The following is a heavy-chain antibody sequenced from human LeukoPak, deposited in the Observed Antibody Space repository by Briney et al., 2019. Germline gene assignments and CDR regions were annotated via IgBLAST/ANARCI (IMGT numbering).Heavy chain of an antibody. D-gene: IGHD2-15*01. Sequence: ASVKVSCKASGYTFTGYYMHWVRQAPGQGLEWMGWINPNNGGTNYAQKFQGRVTMTRDTSISTAYMELSRLRSDDTAVYYCARAWWYYGMDVWGQGTTVTVSS. CDR2: INPNNGGT. CDR1: GYTFTGYY. V-gene: IGHV1-2*02. J-gene: IGHJ6*02. CDR3: ARAWWYYGMDV.